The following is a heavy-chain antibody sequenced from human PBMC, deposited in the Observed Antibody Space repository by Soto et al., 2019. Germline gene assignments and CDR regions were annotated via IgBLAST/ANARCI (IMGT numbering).Heavy chain of an antibody. CDR3: ARGVITGAALAKNYYYYYGMDV. D-gene: IGHD1-20*01. CDR1: GYTFTGYY. V-gene: IGHV1-2*04. Sequence: ASVKVSCKASGYTFTGYYMHWVRQAPGQGLEWMGWINPNSGGTNYAQKFQGWVTMTRDTSISTAYMELSRLRSDDTAVYYCARGVITGAALAKNYYYYYGMDVWGQGTTVTVSS. J-gene: IGHJ6*02. CDR2: INPNSGGT.